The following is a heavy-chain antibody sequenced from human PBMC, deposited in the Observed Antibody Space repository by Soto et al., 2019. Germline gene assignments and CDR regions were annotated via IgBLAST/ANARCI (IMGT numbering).Heavy chain of an antibody. D-gene: IGHD4-17*01. Sequence: QVQLVQSGAEVKKPGASAKVSCKASGYAFSQFYIHWMRQAPGQGLEWMGRINPNSGRTKFAQNFQGWVTMTRDTSIKTVYMELSGLRSDATAVYYCARESGGTTATLDYYYFYVDVWGKGTTVTVSS. J-gene: IGHJ6*03. CDR2: INPNSGRT. CDR3: ARESGGTTATLDYYYFYVDV. CDR1: GYAFSQFY. V-gene: IGHV1-2*04.